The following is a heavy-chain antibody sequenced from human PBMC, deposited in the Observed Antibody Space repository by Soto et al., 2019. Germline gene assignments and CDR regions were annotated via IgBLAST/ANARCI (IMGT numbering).Heavy chain of an antibody. CDR1: GFSLSNGRMG. CDR3: ARIEKMDSAFDT. Sequence: QVTLKESGPVLVKPTETLTLTCDVSGFSLSNGRMGVSWIRQPPGKALEWLGNIFSIDEKSYRTSLKGRLTISTDTSKGQVVLTLANMGPVDTATYFCARIEKMDSAFDTWGAGTLVVVPS. V-gene: IGHV2-26*01. CDR2: IFSIDEK. J-gene: IGHJ3*02. D-gene: IGHD2-8*01.